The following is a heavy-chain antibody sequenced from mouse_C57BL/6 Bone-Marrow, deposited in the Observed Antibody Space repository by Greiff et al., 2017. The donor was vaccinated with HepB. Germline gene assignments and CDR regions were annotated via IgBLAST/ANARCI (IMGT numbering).Heavy chain of an antibody. D-gene: IGHD1-1*01. CDR1: GFTFSDYY. V-gene: IGHV5-16*01. CDR2: INYDGSST. Sequence: EVQRVESEGGLVQPGSSMKLSCTASGFTFSDYYMAWVRQVPEKGLEWVANINYDGSSTYYLDSLKSRFIISRDNAKNILYLQMSSLKSEDTATYYCARVRGFYYGSSYDAMDYWGQGTSVTVSS. CDR3: ARVRGFYYGSSYDAMDY. J-gene: IGHJ4*01.